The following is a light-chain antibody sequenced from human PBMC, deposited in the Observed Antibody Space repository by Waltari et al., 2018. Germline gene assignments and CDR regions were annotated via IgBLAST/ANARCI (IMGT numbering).Light chain of an antibody. CDR1: RSNIGAGSA. CDR2: ANY. J-gene: IGLJ3*02. CDR3: QSYDRSLSSWV. V-gene: IGLV1-40*01. Sequence: QSVLTQPPSVSGAPGQRVTISCTGGRSNIGAGSAVHWYRHLPGTAPKLLIYANYKRPSGVPDRFSGSQSGASASLAITGLQADDEADYYCQSYDRSLSSWVFGGGAKLTVL.